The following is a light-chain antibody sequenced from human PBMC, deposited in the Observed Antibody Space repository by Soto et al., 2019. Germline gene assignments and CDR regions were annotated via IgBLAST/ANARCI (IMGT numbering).Light chain of an antibody. CDR2: DAS. CDR1: QSVSSY. V-gene: IGKV3-11*01. CDR3: QQRSNWPPG. Sequence: EIVLTQSPATLSLSPGERATLSCRASQSVSSYLAWYQQKPGQAPRLLIYDASNRATVIPARFSGSGSGTDFTLTISSLEPEDFAVYYCQQRSNWPPGFGPGTKVDIK. J-gene: IGKJ3*01.